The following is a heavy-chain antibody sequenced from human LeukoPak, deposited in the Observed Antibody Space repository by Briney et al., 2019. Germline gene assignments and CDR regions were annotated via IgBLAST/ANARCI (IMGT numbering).Heavy chain of an antibody. V-gene: IGHV3-20*04. D-gene: IGHD6-13*01. CDR1: GFTFDDYG. J-gene: IGHJ6*03. CDR2: INWNGGST. Sequence: GGSLRLSCAASGFTFDDYGMSWVRQAPGKGLEWVSGINWNGGSTGYADSVKGRFTISRDNAKNSLYLQMNSLRAEDTALYYCARYQGLQLVPGYYYYYMDVWGKGTTVTVSS. CDR3: ARYQGLQLVPGYYYYYMDV.